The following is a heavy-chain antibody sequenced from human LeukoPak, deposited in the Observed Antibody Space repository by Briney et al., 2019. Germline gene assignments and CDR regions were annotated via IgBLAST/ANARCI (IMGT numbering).Heavy chain of an antibody. V-gene: IGHV3-9*03. CDR3: AKGLYSSSSGIDY. CDR2: ISWNSGSI. D-gene: IGHD6-6*01. J-gene: IGHJ4*02. Sequence: GGSLRLSCAASGFTFDDYAMHWVRQAPGKGLEWVSGISWNSGSIGYADSVKGRFTISRDNAKNSLYLQMNSPRAEDMALYYCAKGLYSSSSGIDYWGQGTLVTVSS. CDR1: GFTFDDYA.